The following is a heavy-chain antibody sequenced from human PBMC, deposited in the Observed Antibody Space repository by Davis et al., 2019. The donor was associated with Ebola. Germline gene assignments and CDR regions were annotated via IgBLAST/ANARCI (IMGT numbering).Heavy chain of an antibody. V-gene: IGHV3-7*01. D-gene: IGHD3-16*02. J-gene: IGHJ6*02. CDR3: ARDPIIRTIVTSFGMDV. CDR1: GSTFNTYW. Sequence: GGSLRPSFVVPGSTFNTYWMSWVRQPPGKRPEWVANIKEDGREKFYVESVKGRFTISRDNARKSLYLQMDSLRDEDSAVYYCARDPIIRTIVTSFGMDVWGPGTTVIVSS. CDR2: IKEDGREK.